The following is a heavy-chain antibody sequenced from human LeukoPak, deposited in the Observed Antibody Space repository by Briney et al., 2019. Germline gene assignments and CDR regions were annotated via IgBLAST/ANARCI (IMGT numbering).Heavy chain of an antibody. D-gene: IGHD3-22*01. CDR2: IWYDGSNK. J-gene: IGHJ4*02. V-gene: IGHV3-33*01. Sequence: GGSLRLSCAASGFTFSSYGMHWVRQAPGKGLEWVAAIWYDGSNKYYADSVKGRFTISRDNSKNTLYLQMNSLRAEDTAVYYCARPNNYHDSRGFYLGLRDWGQGTLVTVSS. CDR3: ARPNNYHDSRGFYLGLRD. CDR1: GFTFSSYG.